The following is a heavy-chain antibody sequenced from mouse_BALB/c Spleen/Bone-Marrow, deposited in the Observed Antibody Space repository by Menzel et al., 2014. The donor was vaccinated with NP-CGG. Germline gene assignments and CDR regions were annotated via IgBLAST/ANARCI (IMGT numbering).Heavy chain of an antibody. CDR2: IDPANGNT. CDR3: ARWEYYAMDY. J-gene: IGHJ4*01. V-gene: IGHV14-3*02. D-gene: IGHD4-1*01. Sequence: VQLQQPGAELVKPGASVKLSCTASGFNIXDTYMHWVKQRPKQGLEWIGRIDPANGNTKYDPKFQGKATITADTSSNTAYLQLSSLTSEDTAVYYCARWEYYAMDYWGQGTSVTVSS. CDR1: GFNIXDTY.